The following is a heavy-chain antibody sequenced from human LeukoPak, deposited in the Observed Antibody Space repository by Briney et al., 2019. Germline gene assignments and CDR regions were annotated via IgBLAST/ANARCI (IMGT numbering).Heavy chain of an antibody. D-gene: IGHD6-13*01. J-gene: IGHJ4*02. CDR2: IYDSGST. CDR1: GGSINSGGYS. CDR3: ALRGSAAALVDY. Sequence: PSETLSLTCAVSGGSINSGGYSWSWIRQPPGKGLEWIGYIYDSGSTYYNPSLKSRVTISLDRSKNQFSLKLSSVTAADTAVYYCALRGSAAALVDYWGQGTLVTVSS. V-gene: IGHV4-30-2*01.